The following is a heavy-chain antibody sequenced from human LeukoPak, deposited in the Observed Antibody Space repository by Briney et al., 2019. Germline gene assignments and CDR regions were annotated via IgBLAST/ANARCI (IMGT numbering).Heavy chain of an antibody. CDR2: INPSGGST. Sequence: ASVKVSCKASGYTFTGYYMHWVRQAPGQGLEWMGIINPSGGSTRYAQKFQGRVTMTRDTSTSTVYMELSSLRSEDTAVYYCARDSGYDLRVLDYYGMDVWGQGTTVTVSS. CDR1: GYTFTGYY. J-gene: IGHJ6*02. V-gene: IGHV1-46*01. D-gene: IGHD5-12*01. CDR3: ARDSGYDLRVLDYYGMDV.